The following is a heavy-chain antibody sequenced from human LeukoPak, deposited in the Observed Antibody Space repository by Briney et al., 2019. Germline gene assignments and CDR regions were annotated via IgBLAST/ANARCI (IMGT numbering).Heavy chain of an antibody. D-gene: IGHD6-19*01. J-gene: IGHJ4*02. V-gene: IGHV4-59*12. CDR2: VYYSGST. Sequence: SETLSLTCTVSGGSISGYYWSWFRQPPGKGLEWIAYVYYSGSTNYNPSLKSRVTIAVDTSKNQFSLKLGSVIAADTAVYYCARDGVAGGFDYWGQGTLVTVSS. CDR3: ARDGVAGGFDY. CDR1: GGSISGYY.